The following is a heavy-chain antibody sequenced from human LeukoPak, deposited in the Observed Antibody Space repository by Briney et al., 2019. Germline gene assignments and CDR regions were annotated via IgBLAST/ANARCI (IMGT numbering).Heavy chain of an antibody. CDR1: GYTFTGYY. D-gene: IGHD6-13*01. V-gene: IGHV1-2*02. CDR2: INPNSGGT. Sequence: ASVKVSCKASGYTFTGYYMHWVRQAPGQGLEWMGWINPNSGGTSYAQKFQGRVTMTRDTSTSTVYMELSSLRSEDTAVYYCARIQPYSSPLMDVWGQGTTVTVSS. CDR3: ARIQPYSSPLMDV. J-gene: IGHJ6*02.